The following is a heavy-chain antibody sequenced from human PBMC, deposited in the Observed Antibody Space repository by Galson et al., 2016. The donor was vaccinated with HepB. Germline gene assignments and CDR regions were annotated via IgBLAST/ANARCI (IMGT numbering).Heavy chain of an antibody. CDR3: TTYLVGHGGTGY. D-gene: IGHD3-16*01. J-gene: IGHJ4*02. V-gene: IGHV4-61*08. Sequence: ETLSLTCTVSGGSVSSGAYFWTWIRHHPGEGLEWIGHFHYSGRLSYNPSLKSRVTISIDTSKNQFSLTLSPVTAADTAVYYCTTYLVGHGGTGYWGKGTLVTVSS. CDR2: FHYSGRL. CDR1: GGSVSSGAYF.